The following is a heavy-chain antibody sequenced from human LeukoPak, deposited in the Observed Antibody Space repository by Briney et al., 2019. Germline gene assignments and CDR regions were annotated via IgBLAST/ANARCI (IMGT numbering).Heavy chain of an antibody. J-gene: IGHJ4*02. CDR1: GDSISSSSYY. Sequence: PSETLSLTCTVSGDSISSSSYYWGWIRQPPGKGLEWIGSIYYSGSTYYNPSLKSRVTISVDTSKNQFSLKLSSVTAADTAVYYCARQWGRYHYGSGYYFDYWGQGTLVTVSS. CDR3: ARQWGRYHYGSGYYFDY. D-gene: IGHD3-10*01. V-gene: IGHV4-39*01. CDR2: IYYSGST.